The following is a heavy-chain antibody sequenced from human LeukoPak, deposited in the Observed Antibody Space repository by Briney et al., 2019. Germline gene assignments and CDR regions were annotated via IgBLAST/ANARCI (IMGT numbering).Heavy chain of an antibody. V-gene: IGHV3-7*01. CDR1: GFTFSSYW. D-gene: IGHD6-13*01. CDR2: IKKDGSEK. CDR3: ARKAGYSRAKGYFDY. Sequence: PGGSLRLSCAASGFTFSSYWMSWVRQAPGKGLEWVANIKKDGSEKYYVDSVKGRFTISRDNAKTSLYLQMNSLRAEDTAVYYCARKAGYSRAKGYFDYWGQGTLVTVSS. J-gene: IGHJ4*02.